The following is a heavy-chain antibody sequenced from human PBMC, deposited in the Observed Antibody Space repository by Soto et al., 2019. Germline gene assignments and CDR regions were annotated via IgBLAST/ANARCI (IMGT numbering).Heavy chain of an antibody. J-gene: IGHJ4*02. CDR2: ISWNSGSI. CDR3: AKDNRYYYDSSGYNYYFDY. V-gene: IGHV3-9*01. D-gene: IGHD3-22*01. CDR1: GFTFDDYA. Sequence: SLRLSCAASGFTFDDYAMHWVRQAPGKGLEWVSGISWNSGSIGYADSVKGRFTISRDNAKNSLYLQMNSLRAEDTALYYCAKDNRYYYDSSGYNYYFDYWGQGTLVTVSS.